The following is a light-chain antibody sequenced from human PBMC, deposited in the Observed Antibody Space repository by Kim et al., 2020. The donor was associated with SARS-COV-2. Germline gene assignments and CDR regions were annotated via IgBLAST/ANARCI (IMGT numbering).Light chain of an antibody. CDR2: GKN. CDR1: SLRSYY. V-gene: IGLV3-19*01. J-gene: IGLJ3*02. Sequence: SELTQDPAVSVALGQTVRITCQGDSLRSYYASWYQQKPGQAPVLVIYGKNNRPSGIPDRFSGSSSGNTASLTITGAQAEDEADYYCNSRDSSGNRVFGGG. CDR3: NSRDSSGNRV.